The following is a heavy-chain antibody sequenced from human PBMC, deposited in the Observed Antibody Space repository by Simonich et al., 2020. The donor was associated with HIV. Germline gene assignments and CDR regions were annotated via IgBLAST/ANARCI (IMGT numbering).Heavy chain of an antibody. CDR1: GYTLTELT. CDR2: LDPEYGET. V-gene: IGHV1-24*01. D-gene: IGHD4-4*01. CDR3: ATVPYSNSFNWFDP. Sequence: QVQLVQSGAEVKKPGASVKVPCKVSGYTLTELTMHWVRRAPGKGLEWMGGLDPEYGETIYAQKFQGRVTMTEDTSTDTAYMELSSLRSEDTAVYYCATVPYSNSFNWFDPWGQGTLVTVSS. J-gene: IGHJ5*02.